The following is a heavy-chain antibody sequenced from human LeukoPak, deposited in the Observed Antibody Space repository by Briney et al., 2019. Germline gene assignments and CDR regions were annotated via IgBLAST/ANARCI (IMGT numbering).Heavy chain of an antibody. CDR1: RFPFSNYA. CDR3: AKDLVGNSGPFDY. J-gene: IGHJ4*02. Sequence: GGSLRLSCAASRFPFSNYAMSWVRQPPGKGLEWVSTISDSGGATYYAASVKGRCTISGDNSKNTLYLQMNSLRAEDIVVYYCAKDLVGNSGPFDYWGQGTLVTVSS. D-gene: IGHD5-12*01. CDR2: ISDSGGAT. V-gene: IGHV3-23*01.